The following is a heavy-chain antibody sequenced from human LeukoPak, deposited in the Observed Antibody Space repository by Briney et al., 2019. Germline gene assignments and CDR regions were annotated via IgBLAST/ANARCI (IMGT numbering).Heavy chain of an antibody. D-gene: IGHD4-11*01. Sequence: GGSLRLSCAASGLTFSSYAMSWVRRAPGKGLEWVSGISGSGTGTYYADSMKGRFTISRDNSKNTLYLQMNSLRAEDTAVYYCAKGRLPYYYGMDVWGQGTTVTVSS. CDR2: ISGSGTGT. V-gene: IGHV3-23*01. CDR1: GLTFSSYA. CDR3: AKGRLPYYYGMDV. J-gene: IGHJ6*02.